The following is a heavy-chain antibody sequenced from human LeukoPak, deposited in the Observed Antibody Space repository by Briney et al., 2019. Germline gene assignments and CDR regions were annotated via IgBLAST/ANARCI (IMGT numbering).Heavy chain of an antibody. CDR3: ARGASGSPFDY. J-gene: IGHJ4*02. V-gene: IGHV3-48*04. Sequence: GGSLRLSCAASGFTFSSYSMNWVRQAPGKGLEWVSYISSSGSTIYYADSVKGRFTISRDNAKNSLYLQMNSLRAEDTAVYYCARGASGSPFDYWGQGTLVTVSS. CDR2: ISSSGSTI. CDR1: GFTFSSYS. D-gene: IGHD1-26*01.